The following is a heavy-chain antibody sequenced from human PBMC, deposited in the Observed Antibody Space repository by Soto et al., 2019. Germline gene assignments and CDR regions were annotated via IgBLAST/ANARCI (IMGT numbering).Heavy chain of an antibody. CDR3: AREGAHYTPLDH. CDR1: GYTFTDYA. CDR2: INVGNGNT. J-gene: IGHJ4*02. Sequence: ASVKVSCKASGYTFTDYAIHWVRQAPGQGLEWMGWINVGNGNTGYSRKFQGRVTNARDMSASTAYIEVTSMTSEDTAIYYCAREGAHYTPLDHWGQGTLVTVSS. V-gene: IGHV1-3*01. D-gene: IGHD2-15*01.